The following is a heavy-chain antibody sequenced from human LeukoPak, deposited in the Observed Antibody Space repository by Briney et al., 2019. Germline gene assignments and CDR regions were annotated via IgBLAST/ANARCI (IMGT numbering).Heavy chain of an antibody. CDR1: EFTFSNYW. V-gene: IGHV3-33*08. J-gene: IGHJ4*02. D-gene: IGHD3-22*01. Sequence: GGSLRLSCTASEFTFSNYWMSWVRQAPGKGLEWVAVIWYDGTNKYYADSVKGRFTISRDNSKNTLFLQMNSLRAEDTAVYYCARAAYDSSGYLTLWGQGTLVTVSS. CDR3: ARAAYDSSGYLTL. CDR2: IWYDGTNK.